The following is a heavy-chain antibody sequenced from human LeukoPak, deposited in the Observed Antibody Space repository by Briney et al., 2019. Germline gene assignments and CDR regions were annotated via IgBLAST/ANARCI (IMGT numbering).Heavy chain of an antibody. Sequence: GGSLRLSCAASGFTFSSYGMHWVRQAPGKGLEWVAVIWYDGSNKYYADSVKGRFTISRDNSKNTLYLQMNSLRAEDTAVYYCASDSGSSLLSSGMDVWGQGTTVTVSS. CDR1: GFTFSSYG. CDR3: ASDSGSSLLSSGMDV. D-gene: IGHD1-26*01. CDR2: IWYDGSNK. V-gene: IGHV3-33*01. J-gene: IGHJ6*02.